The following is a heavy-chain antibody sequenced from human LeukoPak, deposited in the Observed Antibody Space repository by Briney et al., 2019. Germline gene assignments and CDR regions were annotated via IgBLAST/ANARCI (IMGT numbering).Heavy chain of an antibody. CDR1: GFTFGDYG. CDR3: TRPRYCSGGSCYFDY. V-gene: IGHV3-49*04. J-gene: IGHJ4*02. D-gene: IGHD2-15*01. Sequence: PGGSLRLSCTGSGFTFGDYGMSWVRQAPGKGLEWGGFIRSKAYGGTTEYAASVKGRFTISRDDSKSIAYLQMNSLKTEDTAVYYCTRPRYCSGGSCYFDYWGQGTLVTVSS. CDR2: IRSKAYGGTT.